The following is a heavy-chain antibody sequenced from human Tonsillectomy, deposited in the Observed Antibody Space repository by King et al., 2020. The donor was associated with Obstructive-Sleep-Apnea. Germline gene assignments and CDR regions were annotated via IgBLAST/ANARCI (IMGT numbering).Heavy chain of an antibody. D-gene: IGHD3-10*01. CDR2: IIPIFGTA. CDR1: GGTFSSYA. V-gene: IGHV1-69*01. CDR3: AATYYYGSGSYLY. Sequence: QLVQSGAEVKKPGSSVKVSCKASGGTFSSYAISWVRQAPGQGLEWMGGIIPIFGTANYAQKFQGRGTITADESTSTAYMELSSLRPEDTAVYYCAATYYYGSGSYLYWGQGTLVTVSS. J-gene: IGHJ4*02.